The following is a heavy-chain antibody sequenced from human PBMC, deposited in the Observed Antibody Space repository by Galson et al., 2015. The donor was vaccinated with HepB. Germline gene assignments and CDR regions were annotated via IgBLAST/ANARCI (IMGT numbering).Heavy chain of an antibody. CDR1: GDSVSSYSAA. CDR3: ASHYSYGHPFDY. J-gene: IGHJ4*02. V-gene: IGHV6-1*01. Sequence: CAISGDSVSSYSAAWNWIRQSPSRGLEWLGRTYYRSKWDNDYAVSVQSRIAINPDISKNQFSLQLNSVTPEDTAVYYCASHYSYGHPFDYWGQGTLVTVSS. CDR2: TYYRSKWDN. D-gene: IGHD5-18*01.